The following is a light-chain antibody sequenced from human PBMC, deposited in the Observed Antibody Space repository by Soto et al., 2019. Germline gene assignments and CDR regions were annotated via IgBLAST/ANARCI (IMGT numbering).Light chain of an antibody. Sequence: EIVLTQSPGTLCLSPGERATLSCRASQSVSSSNLAWYRQKPGQALRLLIYGASSRATGIPDRFSGSGSGTHFTLTSSRLEPEDFAVYYCQQYGSSPPLFTFGPGTKVDIK. J-gene: IGKJ3*01. V-gene: IGKV3-20*01. CDR1: QSVSSSN. CDR3: QQYGSSPPLFT. CDR2: GAS.